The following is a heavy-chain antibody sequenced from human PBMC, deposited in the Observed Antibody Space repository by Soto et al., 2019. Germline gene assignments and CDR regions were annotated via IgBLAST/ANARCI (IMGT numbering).Heavy chain of an antibody. CDR2: IYYSGTT. D-gene: IGHD2-21*01. CDR1: GGSISSGGYY. J-gene: IGHJ6*02. Sequence: QVQLQESGPGLVKPSQTLSLTCTVSGGSISSGGYYWYWIRQHPGKGLEWIGYIYYSGTTYYNPSLNSRVPISLDTSKNQFSLKLSSVTAADTAVYYCAASCVACGGFNYYGMDVWGQGTTVTVSS. V-gene: IGHV4-31*03. CDR3: AASCVACGGFNYYGMDV.